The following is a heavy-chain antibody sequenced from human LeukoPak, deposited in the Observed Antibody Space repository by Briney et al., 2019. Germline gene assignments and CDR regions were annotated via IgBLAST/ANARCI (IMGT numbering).Heavy chain of an antibody. V-gene: IGHV3-23*01. CDR2: IGGSGGST. D-gene: IGHD6-6*01. CDR1: GFPFSKNA. J-gene: IGHJ6*03. Sequence: GGSLRLSCAASGFPFSKNAMSWVRQAPGKGLEWVSSIGGSGGSTYYADAVKGRFTISRDNAKNSLYLQMNSLRAEDTALYYCARRRGVAARPQFYYYMDVWGKGTTVTVSS. CDR3: ARRRGVAARPQFYYYMDV.